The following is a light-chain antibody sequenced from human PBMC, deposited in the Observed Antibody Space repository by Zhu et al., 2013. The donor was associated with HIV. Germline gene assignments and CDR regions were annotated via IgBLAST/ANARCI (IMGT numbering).Light chain of an antibody. J-gene: IGKJ4*01. CDR2: DTS. Sequence: AIQLTQSPSSLSASVGDRVTMTCRASPAIASDLAWYQQRPGKAPNLLIYDTSKLESGVPSRFSGTGSGTDFTLTITSLQPEDFATYYCLQSHTYSLINFGGGTRVEIK. V-gene: IGKV1-13*02. CDR3: LQSHTYSLIN. CDR1: PAIASD.